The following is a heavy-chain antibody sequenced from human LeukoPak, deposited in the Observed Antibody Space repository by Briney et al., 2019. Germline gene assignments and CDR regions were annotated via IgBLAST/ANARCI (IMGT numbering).Heavy chain of an antibody. D-gene: IGHD6-13*01. CDR2: IWYDGSNK. CDR3: ARDSFRYSSRGYFDY. Sequence: GGSLRLSCAASGFTFSSYGMHWVRQAPGKGLEWVAVIWYDGSNKYYADSVKGRFTISRDNSKNTLYLQMNSLRAEDTAVYYCARDSFRYSSRGYFDYWGQGTLVTVSS. J-gene: IGHJ4*02. CDR1: GFTFSSYG. V-gene: IGHV3-33*01.